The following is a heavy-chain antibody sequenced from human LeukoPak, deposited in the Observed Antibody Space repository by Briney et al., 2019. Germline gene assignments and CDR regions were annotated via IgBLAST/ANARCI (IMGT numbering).Heavy chain of an antibody. CDR1: GYTLSGLS. Sequence: ASVKVSCKVSGYTLSGLSMHWVRQTPGKGLEWMGGYDPEEGEILYAQKFQGRVTMTEDTSTDTVYMDLSSLTTEDTAIYYCATVSFVVITAPYYSHYWGQGTLVTVSS. CDR2: YDPEEGEI. J-gene: IGHJ4*02. V-gene: IGHV1-24*01. CDR3: ATVSFVVITAPYYSHY. D-gene: IGHD2-21*02.